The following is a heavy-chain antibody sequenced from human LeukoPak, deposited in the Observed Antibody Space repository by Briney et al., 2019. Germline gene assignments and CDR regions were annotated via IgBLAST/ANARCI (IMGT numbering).Heavy chain of an antibody. D-gene: IGHD3-9*01. CDR2: INPNSGGT. V-gene: IGHV1-2*02. CDR1: GYTFTGYY. J-gene: IGHJ3*02. CDR3: AGSPDILTGSDAFDI. Sequence: ASVKVSCKASGYTFTGYYMHWVRQAPGQGLEWTGWINPNSGGTNYAQKFQGRVTMTRDTSISTAYMELSRLRSDDTAVYYCAGSPDILTGSDAFDIWGQGTMVTVSS.